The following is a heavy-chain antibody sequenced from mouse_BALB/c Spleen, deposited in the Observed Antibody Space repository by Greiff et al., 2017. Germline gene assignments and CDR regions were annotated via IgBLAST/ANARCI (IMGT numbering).Heavy chain of an antibody. Sequence: VQLQQSGAELVRPGALVKLSCKASGFNIKDYYMHWVKQRPEQGLEWIGWIDPENGNTIYDPKFQGKASITADTSSNTAYLQLSSLTSEDTAVYYCARGGYDALDYWGQGTTLTVSS. D-gene: IGHD2-2*01. CDR1: GFNIKDYY. CDR3: ARGGYDALDY. J-gene: IGHJ2*01. V-gene: IGHV14-1*02. CDR2: IDPENGNT.